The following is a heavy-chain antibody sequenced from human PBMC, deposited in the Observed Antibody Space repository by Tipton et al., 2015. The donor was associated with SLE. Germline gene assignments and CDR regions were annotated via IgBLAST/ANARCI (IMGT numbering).Heavy chain of an antibody. V-gene: IGHV4-59*01. CDR3: ARGMFDSRGYSNAFDM. CDR1: GDSINKYY. J-gene: IGHJ3*02. CDR2: ISDSGST. Sequence: TLSLTCSVSGDSINKYYWNWIRQTPGKGLGWIGYISDSGSTNSNPSLKSRVALSLDTSKNQISLNLNSVTAADTAVYYCARGMFDSRGYSNAFDMWSQGTLVTVSS. D-gene: IGHD3-22*01.